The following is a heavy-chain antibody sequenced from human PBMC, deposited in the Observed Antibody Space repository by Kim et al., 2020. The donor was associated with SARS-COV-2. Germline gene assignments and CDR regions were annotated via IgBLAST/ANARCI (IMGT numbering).Heavy chain of an antibody. V-gene: IGHV3-11*05. J-gene: IGHJ5*02. D-gene: IGHD2-2*01. CDR3: ARDRGEYQPLSPRDNWFDP. Sequence: GRLTISRDKAKNSLYLQMNSMRAEDTAVYYCARDRGEYQPLSPRDNWFDPWGQGTLVTVSS.